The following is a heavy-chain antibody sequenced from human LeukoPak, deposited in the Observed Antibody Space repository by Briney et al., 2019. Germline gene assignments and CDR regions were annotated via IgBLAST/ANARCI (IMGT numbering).Heavy chain of an antibody. Sequence: SVKVSCKASGGTFSSYAISWVRQAPGQGLEWMGRIIPIFGTANYAQKFQGRVTVTTDESTSTAYMELSSLRSEDTAVYYCASNYDSSGYYYRTWGQGTLVTVSS. CDR2: IIPIFGTA. CDR1: GGTFSSYA. J-gene: IGHJ5*02. D-gene: IGHD3-22*01. V-gene: IGHV1-69*05. CDR3: ASNYDSSGYYYRT.